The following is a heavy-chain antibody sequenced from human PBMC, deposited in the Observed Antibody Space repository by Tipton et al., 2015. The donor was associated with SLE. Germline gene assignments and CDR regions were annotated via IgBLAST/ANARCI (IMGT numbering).Heavy chain of an antibody. Sequence: QVQLVQSGAEVKKPGSSVKVSCKASGGTFSSYAISWVRQAPGQGLEWMGGLIPIFGTANYDQKFQGRVTITADDSTSTAYMGLSSLGTEDKGVYYCARGGDYDGAGGYYYYGMDGWGQGTTVTVSS. CDR3: ARGGDYDGAGGYYYYGMDG. V-gene: IGHV1-69*01. CDR2: LIPIFGTA. J-gene: IGHJ6*02. D-gene: IGHD3-10*01. CDR1: GGTFSSYA.